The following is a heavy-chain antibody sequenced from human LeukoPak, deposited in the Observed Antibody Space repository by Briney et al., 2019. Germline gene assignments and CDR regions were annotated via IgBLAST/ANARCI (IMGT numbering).Heavy chain of an antibody. CDR3: AKDAKRYDYVWGTYYFDY. CDR2: ISGSGGGT. J-gene: IGHJ4*02. CDR1: GFTFSNYV. V-gene: IGHV3-23*01. D-gene: IGHD3-16*01. Sequence: GGSLRLSCAASGFTFSNYVMNWVRQTPGMGLEWVSGISGSGGGTHYADSVKGRFTTSRDNSKNTLYLQMNSLRAEDTAVYYCAKDAKRYDYVWGTYYFDYWGQGTLVTVPS.